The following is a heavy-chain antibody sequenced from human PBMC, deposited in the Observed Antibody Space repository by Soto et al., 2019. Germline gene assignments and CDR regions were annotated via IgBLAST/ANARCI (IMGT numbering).Heavy chain of an antibody. J-gene: IGHJ4*02. CDR3: ARTRGPDY. Sequence: PGGSLRLSCAASGFTFSSYAMSWVRQAPGKGLESVSAISGSGGSAYYADSVKGRFTISRDNSKNTLYLHMNSLRVEDTAVYYCARTRGPDYWGRGAPVTVSS. CDR1: GFTFSSYA. CDR2: ISGSGGSA. V-gene: IGHV3-23*01. D-gene: IGHD1-26*01.